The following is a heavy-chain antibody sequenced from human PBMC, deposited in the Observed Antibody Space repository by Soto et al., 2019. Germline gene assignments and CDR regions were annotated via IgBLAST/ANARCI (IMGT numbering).Heavy chain of an antibody. J-gene: IGHJ5*02. CDR2: IYWDDDT. V-gene: IGHV2-5*02. CDR1: GFSLITDGVG. D-gene: IGHD3-3*01. Sequence: QITLKEAGPTLVKPTQTLTLTCSFSGFSLITDGVGVGWIRQPPGKALEWLALIYWDDDTGYSTSLRSRLTITKDTSRNQVGLKMTNMDPAGTATFFCSHTNAPGIFCSWGQGTLVTVSS. CDR3: SHTNAPGIFCS.